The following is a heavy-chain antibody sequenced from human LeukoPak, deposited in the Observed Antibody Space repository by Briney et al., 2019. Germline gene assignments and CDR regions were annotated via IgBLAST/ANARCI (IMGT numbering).Heavy chain of an antibody. D-gene: IGHD1-1*01. CDR3: ARQGPTETFDY. CDR2: FYYTGST. J-gene: IGHJ4*02. Sequence: PSETLSLTCIVSGDSLSSSSSYWGWIRQPPGTGLEWIGNFYYTGSTYYNPSLKSRVTISADTSKNQFSLRLRSVTVADTAVYYCARQGPTETFDYWGQGALVTVSS. V-gene: IGHV4-39*01. CDR1: GDSLSSSSSY.